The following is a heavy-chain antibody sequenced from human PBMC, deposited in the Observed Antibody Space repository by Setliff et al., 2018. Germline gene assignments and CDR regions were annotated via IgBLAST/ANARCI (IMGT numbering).Heavy chain of an antibody. V-gene: IGHV4-39*02. J-gene: IGHJ4*02. CDR1: GGSISSSSYY. CDR3: ARDGGEY. CDR2: IYYSGST. Sequence: SETLSLTCTVSGGSISSSSYYWGWIRQPPGEGLEWIGSIYYSGSTYYNPSLKSRVTISVDTSKNQFSLKLNSVTAADTAVYYCARDGGEYWGQGTLVTVSS. D-gene: IGHD3-16*01.